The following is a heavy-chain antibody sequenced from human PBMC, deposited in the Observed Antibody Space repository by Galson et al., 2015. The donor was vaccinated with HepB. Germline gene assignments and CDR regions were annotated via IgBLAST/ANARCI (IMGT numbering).Heavy chain of an antibody. Sequence: SLRLSCAASGFTFSSYWMSWVRQAPGKGLEWVANIKQDGSEKYYVDSVKGRFTISRDNAKNSLYLQMNSLRAEDTAVYYCARDGGKLANDAFDIRGQGTMVTVSS. CDR3: ARDGGKLANDAFDI. V-gene: IGHV3-7*03. CDR1: GFTFSSYW. CDR2: IKQDGSEK. J-gene: IGHJ3*02. D-gene: IGHD3-16*01.